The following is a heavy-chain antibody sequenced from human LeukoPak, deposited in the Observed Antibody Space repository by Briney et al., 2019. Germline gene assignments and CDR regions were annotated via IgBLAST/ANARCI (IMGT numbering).Heavy chain of an antibody. D-gene: IGHD3-16*01. CDR3: ARDATRGGDFDY. CDR1: GFTFSSYG. CDR2: INQGGSEK. V-gene: IGHV3-7*01. Sequence: GGSLRLSCAASGFTFSSYGMHWVRQAPGKGLERVANINQGGSEKYYVDSVKGRFTISRDNAKNSLYLQMNSLRAEDTAVYYCARDATRGGDFDYWGQGTLVTVSS. J-gene: IGHJ4*02.